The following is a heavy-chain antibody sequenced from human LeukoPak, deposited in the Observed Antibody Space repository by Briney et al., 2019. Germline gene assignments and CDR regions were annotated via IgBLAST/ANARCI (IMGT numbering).Heavy chain of an antibody. Sequence: SETLSLTCTVSGYSISSVYYWGWIRQPPGKGLEWIGTIYYSGSTYYNPSLKSRVTISVDTSKNQFSLKVRSVTAADTAVYYCARLLDSSGYYPIYYFDYWGQGTLVTVSS. CDR2: IYYSGST. CDR1: GYSISSVYY. D-gene: IGHD3-22*01. CDR3: ARLLDSSGYYPIYYFDY. J-gene: IGHJ4*02. V-gene: IGHV4-38-2*02.